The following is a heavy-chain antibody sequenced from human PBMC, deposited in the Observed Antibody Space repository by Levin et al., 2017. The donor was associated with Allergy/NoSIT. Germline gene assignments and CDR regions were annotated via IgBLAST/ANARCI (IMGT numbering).Heavy chain of an antibody. CDR1: GFTFSSYA. J-gene: IGHJ4*02. V-gene: IGHV3-30-3*01. D-gene: IGHD6-19*01. Sequence: LSLTCAASGFTFSSYAMHWVRQAPGKGLEWVAVISYDGSNKYYADSVKGRFTISRDNSKNTLYLQMNSLRAEDTAVYYCARSSGWYSPFDYWGQGTLVTVSS. CDR3: ARSSGWYSPFDY. CDR2: ISYDGSNK.